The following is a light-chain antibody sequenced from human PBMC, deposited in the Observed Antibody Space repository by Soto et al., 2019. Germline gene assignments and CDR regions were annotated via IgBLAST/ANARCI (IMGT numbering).Light chain of an antibody. CDR2: GAS. J-gene: IGKJ5*01. V-gene: IGKV3-20*01. Sequence: MVLTQSPVTLSLSPGERATLSCRPSQSVSSNHLPWYQQKSGQAPRLLVYGASSRATGIPDRFSGSGSGTDFTLTITRLEPEDFAVYYCQQYATSHMYTLGQGTRLENK. CDR3: QQYATSHMYT. CDR1: QSVSSNH.